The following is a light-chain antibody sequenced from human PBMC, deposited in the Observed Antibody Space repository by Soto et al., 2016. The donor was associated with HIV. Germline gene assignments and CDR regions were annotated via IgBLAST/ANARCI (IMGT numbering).Light chain of an antibody. CDR1: KLGDKY. CDR3: QVWDTYSDHWV. CDR2: QNF. Sequence: SYELTQPPSVSVSPGQTASITCSGDKLGDKYACWYQQKPGQSPVLVIYQNFKRPSGIPERFSGSNSGNTATLTISRVEAGDEADYYCQVWDTYSDHWVFAGGTKLTV. V-gene: IGLV3-1*01. J-gene: IGLJ3*02.